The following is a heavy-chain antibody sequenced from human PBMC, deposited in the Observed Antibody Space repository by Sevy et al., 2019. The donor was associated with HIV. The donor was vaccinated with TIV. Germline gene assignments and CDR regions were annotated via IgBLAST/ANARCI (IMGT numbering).Heavy chain of an antibody. CDR3: AKHGIVVTRVGYFDY. V-gene: IGHV3-23*01. D-gene: IGHD6-19*01. CDR1: GFRFSSFA. J-gene: IGHJ4*02. CDR2: ICGGDGST. Sequence: GGSLRLSCAASGFRFSSFAMIWVRQAPGKGLEWVSEICGGDGSTYYADSVKGRFTISRDNSKNTLYLQMNSLRAEDTAVYYCAKHGIVVTRVGYFDYWGQGTLVTVSS.